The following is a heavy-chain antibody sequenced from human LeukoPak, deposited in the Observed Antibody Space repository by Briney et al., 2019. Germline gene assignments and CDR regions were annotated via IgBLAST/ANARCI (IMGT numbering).Heavy chain of an antibody. J-gene: IGHJ4*02. CDR3: ASFMTTVNIPDY. V-gene: IGHV3-21*01. D-gene: IGHD4-17*01. CDR2: ITSSGSHM. Sequence: GGSLRLSCAASGFTFRSYSMKWVRQAPGKRLEWLSSITSSGSHMYYADSVKGRFTISRDNAKSSLYLQMNSLSAEDTAVYYCASFMTTVNIPDYWGQGTLVTVSS. CDR1: GFTFRSYS.